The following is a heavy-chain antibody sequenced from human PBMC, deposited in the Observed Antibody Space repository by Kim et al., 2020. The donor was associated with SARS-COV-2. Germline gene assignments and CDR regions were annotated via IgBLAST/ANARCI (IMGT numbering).Heavy chain of an antibody. CDR2: ISSSSSYI. CDR1: GFTFSSYS. Sequence: GGSLRLSCAASGFTFSSYSMNWVRQAPGKGLEWVSSISSSSSYIYYADSVKGRFTISRDNAKNSLYLQMNSLRAEDTAVYYCARAERYCSSTSCYAFIDYWGQGTLVTVSS. V-gene: IGHV3-21*01. D-gene: IGHD2-2*01. J-gene: IGHJ4*02. CDR3: ARAERYCSSTSCYAFIDY.